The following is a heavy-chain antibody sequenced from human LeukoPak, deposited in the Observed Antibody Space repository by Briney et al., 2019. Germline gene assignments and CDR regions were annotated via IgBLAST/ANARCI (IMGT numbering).Heavy chain of an antibody. Sequence: ASVKVSCKASGYTFTGYYMHWVRQAPGQGLEWMGWINPNSGGTNYAQKFQGRVTMTRDTSISTAYMELSRLRSDDTAVYCCARRLGYCSGGSCPPREFDPWGQGTLVTVSS. CDR2: INPNSGGT. V-gene: IGHV1-2*02. CDR1: GYTFTGYY. J-gene: IGHJ5*02. D-gene: IGHD2-15*01. CDR3: ARRLGYCSGGSCPPREFDP.